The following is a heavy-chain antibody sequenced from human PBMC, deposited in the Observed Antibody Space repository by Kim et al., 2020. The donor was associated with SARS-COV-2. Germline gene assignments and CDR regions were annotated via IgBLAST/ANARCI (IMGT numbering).Heavy chain of an antibody. J-gene: IGHJ5*02. CDR2: IYYSGST. Sequence: SETLSLTCTVSGGSISSGGYYWSWIRQHPGKGLEWIGYIYYSGSTYYNPSLKSRVTISVDTSKNQFSLKLSSVTAADTAVYYCARVYYDTVIDPWGQGTLVTVSS. CDR1: GGSISSGGYY. D-gene: IGHD3-22*01. CDR3: ARVYYDTVIDP. V-gene: IGHV4-31*03.